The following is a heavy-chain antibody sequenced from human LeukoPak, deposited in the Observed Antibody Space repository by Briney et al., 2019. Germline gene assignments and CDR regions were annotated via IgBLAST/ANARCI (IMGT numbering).Heavy chain of an antibody. CDR3: ARRRYYDSSGYSMYYFDY. V-gene: IGHV5-51*01. Sequence: GESLKISCKGSGYSFTSYWIGWVRQMPGKGLEWMGIIYPGDSDTRYSPSFQGQVTISADKSISTAYLQWSSLKASDTAMYYCARRRYYDSSGYSMYYFDYWGQGTLVTVSS. J-gene: IGHJ4*02. D-gene: IGHD3-22*01. CDR1: GYSFTSYW. CDR2: IYPGDSDT.